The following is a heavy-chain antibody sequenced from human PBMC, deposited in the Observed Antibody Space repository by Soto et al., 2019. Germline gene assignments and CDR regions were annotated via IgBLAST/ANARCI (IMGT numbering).Heavy chain of an antibody. V-gene: IGHV3-9*01. D-gene: IGHD2-2*01. J-gene: IGHJ6*02. CDR3: AKDLGYCSSTSCLSYYYGMDV. CDR1: GFTFDDYA. Sequence: LRLSGAASGFTFDDYAMHWVRQAPGKGLEWVSGISWNSGSIGYADSVKGRFTISRDNAKNSLYLQMNSLRAEDTALYYCAKDLGYCSSTSCLSYYYGMDVWGQGTTVTVSS. CDR2: ISWNSGSI.